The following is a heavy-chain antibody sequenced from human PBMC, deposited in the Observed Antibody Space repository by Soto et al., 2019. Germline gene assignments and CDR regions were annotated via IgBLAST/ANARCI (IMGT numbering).Heavy chain of an antibody. V-gene: IGHV3-21*01. Sequence: EVQLVESGGGLVKPGGSLRLSCAASGFTFSSYSMNWVRQAPGKGLEWVSSISSSSSYIYYADSVKGRFTISRDNAKNSLYLQMNSLRAEDTAVYYYASGLYCSSTSCYLDPWGQGTLVTVSS. CDR2: ISSSSSYI. J-gene: IGHJ5*02. CDR1: GFTFSSYS. CDR3: ASGLYCSSTSCYLDP. D-gene: IGHD2-2*01.